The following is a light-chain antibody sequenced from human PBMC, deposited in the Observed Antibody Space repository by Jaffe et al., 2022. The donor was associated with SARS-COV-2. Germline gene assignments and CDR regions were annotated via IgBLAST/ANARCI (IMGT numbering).Light chain of an antibody. CDR1: QSISSW. CDR2: KAS. Sequence: DIQMTQSPSTLSASVGDRVTITCRASQSISSWLAWYQQKPGKAPKLLIYKASNLQSGVPSRFSGSGSGTEFTLTITSLQPDDFATYYCHQYISYSEGFTFGPGTKVDFK. V-gene: IGKV1-5*03. CDR3: HQYISYSEGFT. J-gene: IGKJ3*01.